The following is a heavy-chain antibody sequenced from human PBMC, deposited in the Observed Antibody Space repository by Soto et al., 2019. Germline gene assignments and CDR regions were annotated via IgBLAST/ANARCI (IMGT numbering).Heavy chain of an antibody. CDR3: ARMTAAAGQRSYYYYYGMGV. V-gene: IGHV2-70*01. CDR2: IDWDDDK. CDR1: GFSLSTSGMC. Sequence: SGPTLVNPTQTLTLTCTFSGFSLSTSGMCVSWIRQPPGKALEWLALIDWDDDKYYSTSLKTRLTISKDTSKNQVVLTMTNMDPVDTATYYCARMTAAAGQRSYYYYYGMGVWGQGTTVTVSS. J-gene: IGHJ6*02. D-gene: IGHD6-13*01.